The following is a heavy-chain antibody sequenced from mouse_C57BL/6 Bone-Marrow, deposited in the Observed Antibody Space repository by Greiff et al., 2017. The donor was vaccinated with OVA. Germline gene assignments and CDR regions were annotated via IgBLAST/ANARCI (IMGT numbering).Heavy chain of an antibody. J-gene: IGHJ3*01. D-gene: IGHD3-3*01. V-gene: IGHV1-64*01. CDR2: IHPNSGST. CDR1: GYTFTSYW. Sequence: QVQLQQPGAELVKPGASVKLSCKASGYTFTSYWIHWVKQRPGQGLEWIGMIHPNSGSTNSNEKFKSKATLTVDKSSSTAYMQLSSLTSEDSAVYYWARSGRKGWAFAYWGQGTLVTVAA. CDR3: ARSGRKGWAFAY.